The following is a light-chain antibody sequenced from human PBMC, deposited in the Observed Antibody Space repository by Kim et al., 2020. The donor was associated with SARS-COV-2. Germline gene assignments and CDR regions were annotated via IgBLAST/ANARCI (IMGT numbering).Light chain of an antibody. J-gene: IGLJ3*02. CDR2: GIY. CDR1: SLRNYY. Sequence: SSELTQDPAVSVALGQTVRLTCQGDSLRNYYATWYQQRPGQAPVLVLYGIYNRPSGIPDRFSGSASGNTASLTITGAQAEDEADYYCNSRDRSGDHVVFG. CDR3: NSRDRSGDHVV. V-gene: IGLV3-19*01.